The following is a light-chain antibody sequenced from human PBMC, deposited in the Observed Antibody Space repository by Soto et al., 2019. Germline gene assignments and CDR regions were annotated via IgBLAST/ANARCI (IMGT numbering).Light chain of an antibody. Sequence: DIQMTQSPSTLSASVGDRVTITCRASQSIRIWLAWYQHKPGKAPKLLIYKASTLDSGVPSRFSGSGSGTDFTLTISSLQPDDFATYYCQQYDRYSLSFGPGTKVEIK. V-gene: IGKV1-5*03. CDR3: QQYDRYSLS. CDR2: KAS. CDR1: QSIRIW. J-gene: IGKJ3*01.